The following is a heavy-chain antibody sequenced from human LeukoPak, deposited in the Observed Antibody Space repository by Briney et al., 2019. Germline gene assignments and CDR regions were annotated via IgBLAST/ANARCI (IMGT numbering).Heavy chain of an antibody. V-gene: IGHV1-2*02. CDR1: GYTFTGYF. Sequence: ASVKVSCKASGYTFTGYFLHWVRQAPGQELEWMGWINPNSGATDSAQKFQGRVTMTRDTSISTAYMELSSLRSDDTAVYFCARGIAVAGMDYWGQGTLVTVSS. CDR2: INPNSGAT. D-gene: IGHD6-19*01. CDR3: ARGIAVAGMDY. J-gene: IGHJ4*02.